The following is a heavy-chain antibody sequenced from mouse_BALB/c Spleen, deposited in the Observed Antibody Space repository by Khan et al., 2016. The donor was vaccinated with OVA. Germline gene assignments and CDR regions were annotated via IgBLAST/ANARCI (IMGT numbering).Heavy chain of an antibody. V-gene: IGHV5-6*01. CDR2: ISSGADYT. D-gene: IGHD4-1*01. J-gene: IGHJ3*01. Sequence: EVELVESGGDLVKPGGSLKLSCAASGFTFSSYSMSWVRQTPDKGLEWVATISSGADYTYYPDSVKGRFTISRDNAKNTLYLQMSSLKSEDTAMYYCASHLTGSFAYWGQGTLVTVSA. CDR1: GFTFSSYS. CDR3: ASHLTGSFAY.